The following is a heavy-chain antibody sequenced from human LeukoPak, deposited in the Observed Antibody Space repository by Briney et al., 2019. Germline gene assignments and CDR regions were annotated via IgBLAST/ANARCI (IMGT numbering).Heavy chain of an antibody. CDR2: IYYSGST. V-gene: IGHV4-59*12. J-gene: IGHJ4*02. D-gene: IGHD3-3*01. CDR3: ARAERFLYYFDY. Sequence: SETLSLTCTVSGGSISSYYWSWIRQPPGKGLEWIGYIYYSGSTNYNPSLKSRVTISVDTSKNQFSLKLSSVTAADTAVYYCARAERFLYYFDYWGQGTLVTVSS. CDR1: GGSISSYY.